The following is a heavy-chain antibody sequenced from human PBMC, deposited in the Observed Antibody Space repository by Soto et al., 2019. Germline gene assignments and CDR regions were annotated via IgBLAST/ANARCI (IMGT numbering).Heavy chain of an antibody. CDR2: ISGSAGIT. D-gene: IGHD3-16*01. V-gene: IGHV3-23*01. CDR3: AKSTGGNSESFQH. CDR1: GFTFISYA. Sequence: EVQLLESGGGLVQPGGSLRLSCKASGFTFISYAMSWVRQPPGKGLEWVSSISGSAGITYYADSVKGRFTISRDDSKNILHLQMTSLRAEDTAVYYCAKSTGGNSESFQHWGQGTLVTVSS. J-gene: IGHJ1*01.